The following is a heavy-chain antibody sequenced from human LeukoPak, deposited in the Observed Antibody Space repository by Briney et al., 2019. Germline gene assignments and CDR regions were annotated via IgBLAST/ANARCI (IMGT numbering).Heavy chain of an antibody. V-gene: IGHV1-18*01. D-gene: IGHD3-9*01. Sequence: GASVKVSCKASGYTFTSYGIGWVRQAPGQGLEWMGWISAYNGNTNYAQKLQGRVTMTTDTSTSTAYMELRSLRSDDTAVYYCARAKADILTGYYPDYWGQGTLVTVSS. CDR2: ISAYNGNT. J-gene: IGHJ4*02. CDR1: GYTFTSYG. CDR3: ARAKADILTGYYPDY.